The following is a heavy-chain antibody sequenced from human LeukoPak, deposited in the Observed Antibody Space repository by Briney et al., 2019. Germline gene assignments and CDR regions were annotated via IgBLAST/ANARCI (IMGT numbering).Heavy chain of an antibody. D-gene: IGHD6-13*01. V-gene: IGHV1-69*04. CDR2: IIPIFGIA. J-gene: IGHJ4*02. CDR3: ARGSIAAAAGHFDY. Sequence: SVKVSCKASGGTFSSYAISWVRQAPGQGLEWMGRIIPIFGIANYAQKFQGRVTITADKSTSTAYMELSSLRPEDTAVYCCARGSIAAAAGHFDYWGQGTLVTVSS. CDR1: GGTFSSYA.